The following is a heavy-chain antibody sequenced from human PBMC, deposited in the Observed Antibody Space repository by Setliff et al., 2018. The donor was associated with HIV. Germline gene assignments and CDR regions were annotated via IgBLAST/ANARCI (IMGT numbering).Heavy chain of an antibody. CDR2: ISGSGGST. D-gene: IGHD3-10*01. J-gene: IGHJ4*02. CDR3: AKLGGSGSYSNAFDY. Sequence: GGSLRLSCAASGFTFSSYVMNWVRQAPGKGLEWVSAISGSGGSTYYADSVKGRFTISRDNSRNTLYLQMNSLRAEDTAVYFCAKLGGSGSYSNAFDYWGQGTLVTVSS. CDR1: GFTFSSYV. V-gene: IGHV3-23*01.